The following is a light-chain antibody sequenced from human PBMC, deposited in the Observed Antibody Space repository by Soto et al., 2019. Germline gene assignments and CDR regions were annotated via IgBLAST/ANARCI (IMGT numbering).Light chain of an antibody. CDR1: ALPKQY. Sequence: SYELTQPPSVSVSPGQTARITCSGDALPKQYAYWYQQKPGQAPVVVIYEDSERPSGIPERFSGSSSGTTVTLTISGVQAEDEADYYCQSADSSDTYGVFGGGTKVTVL. J-gene: IGLJ2*01. CDR2: EDS. V-gene: IGLV3-25*03. CDR3: QSADSSDTYGV.